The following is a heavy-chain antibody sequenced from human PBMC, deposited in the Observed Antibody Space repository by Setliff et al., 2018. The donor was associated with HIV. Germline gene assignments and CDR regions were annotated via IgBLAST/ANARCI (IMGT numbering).Heavy chain of an antibody. D-gene: IGHD3-16*01. CDR3: AKDRSYLGGGMDV. CDR2: IWYDGSNN. J-gene: IGHJ6*02. V-gene: IGHV3-33*06. Sequence: GGSLRLSCAASGFTFSSYGMHWVRQAPGKGLEWVAVIWYDGSNNYYADSVKGRFTISRDNSKDTLHLQMNSLRAEDTAVYYCAKDRSYLGGGMDVWGQGTTVTVSS. CDR1: GFTFSSYG.